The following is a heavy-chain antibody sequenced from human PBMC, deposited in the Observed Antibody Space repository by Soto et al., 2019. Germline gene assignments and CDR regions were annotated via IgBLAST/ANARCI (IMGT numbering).Heavy chain of an antibody. CDR1: GFSLSNSGVG. CDR3: AHRSRGDAPGTYYRWFDP. CDR2: IYWDDDK. J-gene: IGHJ5*02. D-gene: IGHD3-10*01. Sequence: QITLKESGPTLVKPTQTLTLTCTFSGFSLSNSGVGVGWIRQPPGKALEWLALIYWDDDKRYSPSLKSRLTITKDTSKNQVVLTMTNMDPVDTATYYCAHRSRGDAPGTYYRWFDPWGQGTLVTVSS. V-gene: IGHV2-5*02.